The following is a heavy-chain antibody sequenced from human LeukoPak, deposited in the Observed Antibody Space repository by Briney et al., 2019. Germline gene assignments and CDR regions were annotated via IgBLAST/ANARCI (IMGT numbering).Heavy chain of an antibody. CDR2: INHSGST. J-gene: IGHJ4*02. V-gene: IGHV4-34*01. CDR3: ARGRPANYYDFWSGYDY. CDR1: GGSFSGYY. Sequence: SETLSLTCAVYGGSFSGYYWSWIRQPPGKGLEWIGEINHSGSTYYNPSLKSRVTISVDTSKNQFSLKLSSVTAADTAVYYCARGRPANYYDFWSGYDYWGQGTLVTVSS. D-gene: IGHD3-3*01.